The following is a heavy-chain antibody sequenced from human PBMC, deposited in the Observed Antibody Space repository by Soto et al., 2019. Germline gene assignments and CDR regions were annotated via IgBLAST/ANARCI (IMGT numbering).Heavy chain of an antibody. CDR3: ARADCGSTSCPLGFDP. CDR2: INIAKGNT. Sequence: ASVKVSCKASGYKFTSYTMHWVRQAPGQRLEWMGWINIAKGNTEYSQRFQGRVSITRDTSATTTYMELTSLTSEDTAMYYCARADCGSTSCPLGFDPWGQGTQVSVSS. D-gene: IGHD2-2*01. CDR1: GYKFTSYT. V-gene: IGHV1-3*04. J-gene: IGHJ5*01.